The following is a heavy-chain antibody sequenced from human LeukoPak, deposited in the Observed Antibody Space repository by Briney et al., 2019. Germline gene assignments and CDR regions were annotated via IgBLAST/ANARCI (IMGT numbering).Heavy chain of an antibody. CDR3: AREQWLVPYYYYGMDV. V-gene: IGHV4-34*01. CDR2: INHSGST. CDR1: GGSFSGYY. J-gene: IGHJ6*02. Sequence: PSETLSLTCAVYGGSFSGYYWSWIRQPPGKGLEWIGEINHSGSTNYNPSLKSRVTISVDTSKNQFSLKLSSVTAADTAAYYCAREQWLVPYYYYGMDVWGQGTTVTVSS. D-gene: IGHD6-19*01.